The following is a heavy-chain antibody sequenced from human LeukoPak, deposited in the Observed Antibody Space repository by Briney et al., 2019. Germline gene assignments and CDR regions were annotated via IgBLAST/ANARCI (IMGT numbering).Heavy chain of an antibody. J-gene: IGHJ3*02. Sequence: PSETLSLTCTVSGGSISSYYWSWIRQHPGKGLEWIGYIYYSGSTYYNPSLKSRVTISVDTSKNQFSLKLSSVTAADTAVYYCARGYSGYDYAVDAFDIWGQGTMVTVSS. CDR3: ARGYSGYDYAVDAFDI. D-gene: IGHD5-12*01. CDR2: IYYSGST. CDR1: GGSISSYY. V-gene: IGHV4-59*06.